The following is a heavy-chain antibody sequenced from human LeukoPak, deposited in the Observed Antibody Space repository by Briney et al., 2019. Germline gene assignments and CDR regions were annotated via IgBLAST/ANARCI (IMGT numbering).Heavy chain of an antibody. Sequence: SETLSLTCTVSGGSISSYYWSWIRQPPGKGLEWIGYIYYSGSTNYNPSLKSRVTISVDTSKNQFSLKLSSVTAADTAVYYCARGIPSGPHYYFDYWGQGTLVTVSS. CDR2: IYYSGST. CDR3: ARGIPSGPHYYFDY. V-gene: IGHV4-59*08. D-gene: IGHD1-14*01. CDR1: GGSISSYY. J-gene: IGHJ4*02.